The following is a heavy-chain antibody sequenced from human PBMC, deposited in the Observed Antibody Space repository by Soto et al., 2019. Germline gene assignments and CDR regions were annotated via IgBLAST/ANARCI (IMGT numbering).Heavy chain of an antibody. D-gene: IGHD3-3*01. CDR3: ARDLSWIFRIIGPIDD. V-gene: IGHV3-30*04. CDR1: GFTFSSYA. Sequence: QAQLEESGGGVVQPGMSLRLSCAASGFTFSSYAMHWVRQAPGKGLEWVAVISYDGSKKYYADSVKGRFTISRDNSKNTLYLQMNSLRTEDTAVYFCARDLSWIFRIIGPIDDWGQGALVTVSP. J-gene: IGHJ4*02. CDR2: ISYDGSKK.